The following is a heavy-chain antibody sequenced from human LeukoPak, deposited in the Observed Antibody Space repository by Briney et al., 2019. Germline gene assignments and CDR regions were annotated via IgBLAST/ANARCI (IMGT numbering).Heavy chain of an antibody. CDR3: ASRHCSGENCYAGPLDF. Sequence: GGSLRLSCVASAFSDKSNYMSWVRQAPGKGLEWVSVSYSGGSTYYEDSVKGRFTVSSDVSKNTLYLQMNNLRGEDTAVYYCASRHCSGENCYAGPLDFWGQGIQVTVSS. J-gene: IGHJ4*02. CDR1: AFSDKSNY. V-gene: IGHV3-53*01. D-gene: IGHD2-8*02. CDR2: SYSGGST.